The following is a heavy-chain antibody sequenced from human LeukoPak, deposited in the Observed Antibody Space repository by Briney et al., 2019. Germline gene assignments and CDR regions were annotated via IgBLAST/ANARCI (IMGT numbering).Heavy chain of an antibody. V-gene: IGHV4-59*01. CDR1: GGSISSYY. D-gene: IGHD2-21*02. CDR2: IYYSGST. CDR3: ARAGFCGGDCLAFDY. Sequence: SETLSLTCTVSGGSISSYYWSWIRQPPGKGLEWIGYIYYSGSTNYNPSLKSRVTISVDTSKNQFSLKLSSVTAADTAVYYCARAGFCGGDCLAFDYWGQGTLVTVSS. J-gene: IGHJ4*02.